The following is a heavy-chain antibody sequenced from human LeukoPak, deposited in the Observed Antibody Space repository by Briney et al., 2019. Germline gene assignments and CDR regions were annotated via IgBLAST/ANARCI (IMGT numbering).Heavy chain of an antibody. CDR3: AKLKYCSGDSCYTSFDN. CDR1: GYTFTNYW. D-gene: IGHD2-2*02. CDR2: IYPGDSNT. V-gene: IGHV5-51*03. Sequence: PGESQKISCKGSGYTFTNYWIGWVRQLPEKVLEFMGIIYPGDSNTRYSQSFQGQVTISTDKSINTAYLQWSSLQASDTAMYYCAKLKYCSGDSCYTSFDNWGQGTLVTVSS. J-gene: IGHJ4*02.